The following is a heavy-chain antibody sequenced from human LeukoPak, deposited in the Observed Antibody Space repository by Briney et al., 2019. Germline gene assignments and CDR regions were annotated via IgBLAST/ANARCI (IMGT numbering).Heavy chain of an antibody. CDR3: AKPHRAVAGLQYYFDY. CDR2: ISGSGGST. J-gene: IGHJ4*02. D-gene: IGHD6-19*01. CDR1: GFTFSSDA. Sequence: GSLRLSCAASGFTFSSDAMSWVRQAPGEGLEWGSAISGSGGSTYYADSVRGRFTISRDNSKTTLYLQMNGLRAEDTAVYYCAKPHRAVAGLQYYFDYWGQGTLVTVSS. V-gene: IGHV3-23*01.